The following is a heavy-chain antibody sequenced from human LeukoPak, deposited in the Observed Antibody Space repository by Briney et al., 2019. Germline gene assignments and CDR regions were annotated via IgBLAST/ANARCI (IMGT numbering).Heavy chain of an antibody. J-gene: IGHJ4*02. CDR1: GFTFTDYW. V-gene: IGHV3-7*01. Sequence: GGSLRLSCAASGFTFTDYWMTWVRQVPGKGLEWGANINRAGIESYYVDSVQGRFTISRDNAEKSLYLQMDSLRVDDTAVYYCARVGTWELQRVFDNWGQGTLVTVSS. CDR3: ARVGTWELQRVFDN. CDR2: INRAGIES. D-gene: IGHD1-26*01.